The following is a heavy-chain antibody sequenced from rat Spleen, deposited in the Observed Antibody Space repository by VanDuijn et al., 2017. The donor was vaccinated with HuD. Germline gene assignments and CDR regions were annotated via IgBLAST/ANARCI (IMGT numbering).Heavy chain of an antibody. Sequence: QVQLKESGPGLVQPSQTLSLTCTVAGFSLTSYNVHWVRQPPGKGLEWMGVIWNTGGTRYNSALKSRLSISKDTSKSQVFLKMNSLQTEDTATYYCARDTTITIAAGRLDAWGQGASVTVSS. V-gene: IGHV2-41*01. J-gene: IGHJ4*01. CDR2: IWNTGGT. CDR1: GFSLTSYN. D-gene: IGHD1-2*01. CDR3: ARDTTITIAAGRLDA.